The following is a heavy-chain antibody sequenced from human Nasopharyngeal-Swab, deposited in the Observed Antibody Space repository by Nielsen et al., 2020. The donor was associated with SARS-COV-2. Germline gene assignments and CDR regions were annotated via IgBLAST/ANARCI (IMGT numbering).Heavy chain of an antibody. V-gene: IGHV1-3*01. CDR1: GYTFTSYA. D-gene: IGHD6-13*01. J-gene: IGHJ6*02. CDR3: AGAGIAAAGTLYYYYGMDV. CDR2: INAGNGNT. Sequence: ASVKVSCKASGYTFTSYAMHWVRRAPGQRLEWMGWINAGNGNTKYSQKFQGRVTITRDTSASTAYMELSSLRSEDTAVYYCAGAGIAAAGTLYYYYGMDVWGQGTTVTVSS.